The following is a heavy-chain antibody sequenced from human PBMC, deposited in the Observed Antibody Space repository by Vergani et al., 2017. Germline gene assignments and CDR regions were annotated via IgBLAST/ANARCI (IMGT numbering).Heavy chain of an antibody. V-gene: IGHV3-66*02. CDR3: ARAEVVVVVAAKTLVDY. J-gene: IGHJ4*02. Sequence: VQLVESGGGVVQPGRSLRLSCAASGFTVSSNYMSWVRQAPGKGLEWVSVIYSGGSTYYADSVKGRFTISRDNSKNTLYLQMNSLRAEDTAVYYCARAEVVVVVAAKTLVDYWGQGTLVTVSS. D-gene: IGHD2-15*01. CDR2: IYSGGST. CDR1: GFTVSSNY.